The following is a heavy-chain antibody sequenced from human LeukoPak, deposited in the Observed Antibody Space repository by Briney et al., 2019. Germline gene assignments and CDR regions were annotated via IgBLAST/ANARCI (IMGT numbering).Heavy chain of an antibody. CDR3: ASVRRGFGESSKYYSYYYMDV. D-gene: IGHD3-10*01. CDR2: IHYSGMT. J-gene: IGHJ6*03. V-gene: IGHV4-39*01. CDR1: GGSISSSSYY. Sequence: KASETLSLTCTVSGGSISSSSYYWGWIRQPPGKGLGWIGYIHYSGMTYYNPSLKSRVTISVDTSKNQFSLKLSAVTAADTAVYYCASVRRGFGESSKYYSYYYMDVWGNGTTVTISS.